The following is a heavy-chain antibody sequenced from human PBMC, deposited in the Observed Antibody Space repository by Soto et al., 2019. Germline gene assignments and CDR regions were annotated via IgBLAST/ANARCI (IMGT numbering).Heavy chain of an antibody. D-gene: IGHD3-10*01. Sequence: SETLSLTCPVSGGTISSYDLSWIRQTPGKGLEWIGYIYYSGSTNYNPSLKSRVTISVDTSKNQFSLKLSSVTAADTAVYYCARHLGFGELPNFDYWGQGTLVTVSS. CDR2: IYYSGST. V-gene: IGHV4-59*08. CDR1: GGTISSYD. J-gene: IGHJ4*02. CDR3: ARHLGFGELPNFDY.